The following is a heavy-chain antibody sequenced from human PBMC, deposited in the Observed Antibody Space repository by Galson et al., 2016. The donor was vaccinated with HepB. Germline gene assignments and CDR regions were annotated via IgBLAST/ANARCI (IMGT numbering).Heavy chain of an antibody. CDR3: TRQDLWSIEF. Sequence: SETLSLTCAVSGASVSSSYWWSWVRQSPRKGLEWIGEIFPSGNMNYNPALESRLIISLDKSENQFSLKMTSVTAADTALYYCTRQDLWSIEFWGQGILVTVSS. CDR1: GASVSSSYW. CDR2: IFPSGNM. V-gene: IGHV4-4*02. D-gene: IGHD2-21*01. J-gene: IGHJ4*02.